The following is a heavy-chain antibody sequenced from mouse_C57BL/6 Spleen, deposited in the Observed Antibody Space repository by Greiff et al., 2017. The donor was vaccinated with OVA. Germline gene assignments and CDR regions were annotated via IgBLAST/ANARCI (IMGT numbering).Heavy chain of an antibody. CDR3: AKDGNYGFAY. D-gene: IGHD2-1*01. J-gene: IGHJ3*01. V-gene: IGHV2-4*01. Sequence: QVQLQQSGPGLVQPSQSLSITCTVSGFSLTSYGVHWVRQPPGKGLEWLGVIWSGGSTDYNAAFISRLSISKDNSKSQVFFKMNSLQADDTAIYYCAKDGNYGFAYWGQGTLVTVSA. CDR2: IWSGGST. CDR1: GFSLTSYG.